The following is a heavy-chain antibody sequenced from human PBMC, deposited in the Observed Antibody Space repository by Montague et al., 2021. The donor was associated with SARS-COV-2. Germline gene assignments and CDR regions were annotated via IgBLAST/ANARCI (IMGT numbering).Heavy chain of an antibody. V-gene: IGHV4-61*02. J-gene: IGHJ5*01. CDR3: ARVSGYGSGSSFNWFDS. CDR2: VYISGST. CDR1: GGSINNVNYF. Sequence: TLSLTCSVFGGSINNVNYFWSWIRQPAGKGLEWIGRVYISGSTDYNPSLKSRVTMLLDKSANELTLQVTSVTAADTAVYYCARVSGYGSGSSFNWFDSWGQGLVVTVSS. D-gene: IGHD3-10*01.